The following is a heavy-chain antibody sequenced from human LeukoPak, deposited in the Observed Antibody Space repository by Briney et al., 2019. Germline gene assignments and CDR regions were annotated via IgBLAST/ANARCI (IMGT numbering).Heavy chain of an antibody. CDR2: ISSSSSYI. CDR3: ARGPGGNYDILTGYPSFCDY. J-gene: IGHJ4*02. D-gene: IGHD3-9*01. Sequence: GGSLRLSCAASGFTFSSYSMNWVRQAPGKGLEWVSSISSSSSYIYYADSVKGRFTISRDKAKNSLYLQMNSLRAEDTAVYYCARGPGGNYDILTGYPSFCDYWGQGTLVTVSS. CDR1: GFTFSSYS. V-gene: IGHV3-21*01.